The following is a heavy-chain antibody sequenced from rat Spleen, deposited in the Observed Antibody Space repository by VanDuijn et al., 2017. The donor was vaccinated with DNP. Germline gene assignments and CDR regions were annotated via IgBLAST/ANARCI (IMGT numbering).Heavy chain of an antibody. Sequence: EVQLVESGGGFVQPGRSLKLSCAASGFIFNDYGMAWVRQTPKKGLEWVATISSGGGTTYYRDSVKGRFTISRDDAKSTLYLQMDSLRSDDTATYYCTTSSFSGDLYWFFDFWGPGTMVTVSS. CDR2: ISSGGGTT. D-gene: IGHD1-1*01. V-gene: IGHV5-27*01. CDR3: TTSSFSGDLYWFFDF. J-gene: IGHJ1*01. CDR1: GFIFNDYG.